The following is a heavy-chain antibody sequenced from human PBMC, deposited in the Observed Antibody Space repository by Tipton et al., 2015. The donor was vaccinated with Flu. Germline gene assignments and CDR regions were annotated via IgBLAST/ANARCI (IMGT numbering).Heavy chain of an antibody. Sequence: LRLSCTVSGYSISSGYYWGWIRQPPGKGLGWIGNIYHSGGTYHNPSLKGRVTISEDTSKNQFSLKLTSVTAADTAVYYCAGLRREERYYDTRGLLDWGQGTLVAVSS. J-gene: IGHJ1*01. V-gene: IGHV4-38-2*02. CDR3: AGLRREERYYDTRGLLD. CDR1: GYSISSGYY. CDR2: IYHSGGT. D-gene: IGHD3-22*01.